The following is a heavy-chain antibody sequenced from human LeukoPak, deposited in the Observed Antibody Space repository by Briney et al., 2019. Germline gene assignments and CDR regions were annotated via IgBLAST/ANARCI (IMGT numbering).Heavy chain of an antibody. CDR3: AKENDFWSGYPDY. J-gene: IGHJ4*02. CDR1: GFTFSSYA. D-gene: IGHD3-3*01. Sequence: GGSLRLSCAASGFTFSSYAMSWVRQAPGKGLEWVSDISGSGGSTYYADSVKGRFTISRDNSKNSLYLQMNSLRAEDTAVYYCAKENDFWSGYPDYWGQGTLVTVSS. V-gene: IGHV3-23*01. CDR2: ISGSGGST.